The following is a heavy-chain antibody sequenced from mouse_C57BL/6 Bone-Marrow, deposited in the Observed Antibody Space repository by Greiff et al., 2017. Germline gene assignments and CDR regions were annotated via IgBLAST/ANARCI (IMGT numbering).Heavy chain of an antibody. CDR2: IYPGDGDT. CDR1: GYAFSSYW. V-gene: IGHV1-80*01. Sequence: VQLQQSGAELVKPGASVKISCKASGYAFSSYWMNWVKQRPGKGLEWIGQIYPGDGDTNYNGKFKGKATLTADKSSSTAYMQLSSLTSEDSAVXFCARRGNWGYWYFDVWGTGTTVTVSS. CDR3: ARRGNWGYWYFDV. D-gene: IGHD4-1*01. J-gene: IGHJ1*03.